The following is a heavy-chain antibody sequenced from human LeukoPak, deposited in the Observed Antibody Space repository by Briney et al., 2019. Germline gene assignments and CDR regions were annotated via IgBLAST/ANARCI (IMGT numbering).Heavy chain of an antibody. V-gene: IGHV4-59*01. CDR3: AGEPRLPYYHGMDG. J-gene: IGHJ6*02. CDR1: GGSISSYY. Sequence: PSETLSLTCTVSGGSISSYYWSRIRQPPGKGLEWIGYIYYSGSTNYNPSLKSRVTISVDTSKNQFSLKLSSVTAADTAVYYCAGEPRLPYYHGMDGRGQGTTVTVSS. CDR2: IYYSGST. D-gene: IGHD5-12*01.